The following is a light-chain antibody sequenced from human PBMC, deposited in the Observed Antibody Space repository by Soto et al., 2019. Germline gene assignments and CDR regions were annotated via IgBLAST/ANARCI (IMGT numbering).Light chain of an antibody. J-gene: IGKJ1*01. CDR3: QQSYNTLSWT. CDR2: AAS. Sequence: DIQMTQSPSTLSASVGDRVTITCRASQRISNYLNWYQVKSGKAPKLLIYAASYLQSGVPSRFRGSGSGTDFTLTISSLQPEDFATYYCQQSYNTLSWTFGQGTKVDI. CDR1: QRISNY. V-gene: IGKV1-39*01.